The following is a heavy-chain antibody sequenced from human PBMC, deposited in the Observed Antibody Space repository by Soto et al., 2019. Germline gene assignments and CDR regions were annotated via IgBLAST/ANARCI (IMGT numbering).Heavy chain of an antibody. D-gene: IGHD2-8*01. CDR3: ENDVMPGAVWCQEYFHY. CDR2: ISYDGNEQ. V-gene: IGHV3-30-3*02. J-gene: IGHJ1*01. Sequence: QVLLVESGGGVVQPGRSLRLSCAASGFTFGDYAMHWVRQAPGKGLEWVAAISYDGNEQYYGDSVRGRFTISRDSSKNTLFLQMNRLTVDETAVYHCENDVMPGAVWCQEYFHYWGQGTLVTVSS. CDR1: GFTFGDYA.